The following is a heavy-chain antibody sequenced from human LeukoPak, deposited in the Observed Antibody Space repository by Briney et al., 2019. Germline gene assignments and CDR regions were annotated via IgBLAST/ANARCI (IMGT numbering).Heavy chain of an antibody. J-gene: IGHJ4*02. CDR1: GFTFDDYA. Sequence: PGGSLRLSCAASGFTFDDYAMHWVRQAPGKGLEWVSGISWNSGSIGYADSVKGRFTISRHNSKNTLYLQMNSLRAEDTAVYYCARDPKLGYFDYWGQGTLVTVSS. D-gene: IGHD3-16*01. CDR3: ARDPKLGYFDY. CDR2: ISWNSGSI. V-gene: IGHV3-9*01.